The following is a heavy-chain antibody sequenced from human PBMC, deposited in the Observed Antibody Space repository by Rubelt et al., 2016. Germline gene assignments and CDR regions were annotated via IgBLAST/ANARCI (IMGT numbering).Heavy chain of an antibody. CDR1: GYTFTSYG. J-gene: IGHJ2*01. Sequence: QVQLVQSGAEVKKPGASVKVSCKASGYTFTSYGISWVRQAPGQGLEWMGWISAYNGNTNYAQKIQGRVTMTTETSTSTAYMGLRSLRSDDTAVYYCARDRIRIAARQGWYFDLWGRGTLVTVSS. V-gene: IGHV1-18*01. D-gene: IGHD6-6*01. CDR2: ISAYNGNT. CDR3: ARDRIRIAARQGWYFDL.